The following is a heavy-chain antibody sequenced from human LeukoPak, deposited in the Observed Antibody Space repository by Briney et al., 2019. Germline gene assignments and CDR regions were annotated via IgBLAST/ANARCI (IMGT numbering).Heavy chain of an antibody. D-gene: IGHD1-26*01. CDR2: IYYSGST. Sequence: SETLSLTCSVSGGSITNYYWSWIRQPPGTGLEWIGSIYYSGSTNKNPSLKSRVTISVDTSRNQFSLKLSSVTAADTAVYYCARKGSGSYSPFDYWGQGSLVSVSS. CDR3: ARKGSGSYSPFDY. CDR1: GGSITNYY. V-gene: IGHV4-59*01. J-gene: IGHJ4*02.